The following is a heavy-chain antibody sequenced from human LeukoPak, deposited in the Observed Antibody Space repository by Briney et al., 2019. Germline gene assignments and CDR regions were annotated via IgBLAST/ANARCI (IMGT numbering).Heavy chain of an antibody. V-gene: IGHV4-39*01. J-gene: IGHJ4*02. CDR3: ARQDTAMDPYDY. CDR1: GGSISNSSYC. CDR2: IYYSGST. Sequence: SSETLSLTCTVSGGSISNSSYCWGWIRQPPGKGLEWIGSIYYSGSTYYNPSLKSRVTISVDTSKNQFSLNLSSVTAADTAVYSCARQDTAMDPYDYWGQGTLVTVSS. D-gene: IGHD5-18*01.